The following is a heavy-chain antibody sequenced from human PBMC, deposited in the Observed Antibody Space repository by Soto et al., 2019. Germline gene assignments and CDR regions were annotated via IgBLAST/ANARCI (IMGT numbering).Heavy chain of an antibody. D-gene: IGHD3-9*01. V-gene: IGHV4-39*01. J-gene: IGHJ4*02. CDR2: IYYSGST. CDR3: ASGYYNLPFDY. CDR1: GGSISSSSYY. Sequence: PSETLSLTCTVSGGSISSSSYYWGWIRQPPGKGLEWIGSIYYSGSTYYNPSLKSRVTISVDTSKNQFSLKLSSVTAADTAVDYCASGYYNLPFDYWGQGTLVTVSS.